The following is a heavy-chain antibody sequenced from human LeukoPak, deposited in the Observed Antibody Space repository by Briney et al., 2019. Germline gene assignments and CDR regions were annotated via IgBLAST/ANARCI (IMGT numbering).Heavy chain of an antibody. D-gene: IGHD6-13*01. CDR2: INHSGST. J-gene: IGHJ5*02. CDR1: GWSFSGYY. CDR3: AQGHPSIAAAGNWFDP. Sequence: SETLSLTCAVYGWSFSGYYWSWIRQPPGKGLEWIGEINHSGSTNYNPSLKSRVTISVDTSKNQFSLKLSSVTAADTAVYYCAQGHPSIAAAGNWFDPWGQGTLVTVSS. V-gene: IGHV4-34*01.